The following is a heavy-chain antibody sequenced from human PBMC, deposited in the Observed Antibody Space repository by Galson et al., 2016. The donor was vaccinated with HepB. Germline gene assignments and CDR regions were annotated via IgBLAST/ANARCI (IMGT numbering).Heavy chain of an antibody. J-gene: IGHJ5*02. Sequence: LSLTCTVSAGSISSGGYYWSWIRQQPGKGLEWIAYIYYSGITHHNPSLKGRVSISVDTSKNQFSLKLRSVTAADTAVYYCARDVEGVGRLDPWGQGTLVTISS. CDR2: IYYSGIT. V-gene: IGHV4-31*03. D-gene: IGHD1-26*01. CDR3: ARDVEGVGRLDP. CDR1: AGSISSGGYY.